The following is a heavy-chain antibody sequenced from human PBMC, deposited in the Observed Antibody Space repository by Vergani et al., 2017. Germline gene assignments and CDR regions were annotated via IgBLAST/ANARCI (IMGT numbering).Heavy chain of an antibody. CDR1: GGTFSSYA. V-gene: IGHV1-46*01. Sequence: QVQLVQSGAEVKKPGSSVKVSCTASGGTFSSYAISWVRQAPGQGLEWMGIINPSGGSKSYAQKFQGRVTMTRDTSKSTVYMELSSLRSEDTAVYYCARARAWYSSSGGLDYWGQGTLVTVSS. D-gene: IGHD6-13*01. CDR3: ARARAWYSSSGGLDY. J-gene: IGHJ4*02. CDR2: INPSGGSK.